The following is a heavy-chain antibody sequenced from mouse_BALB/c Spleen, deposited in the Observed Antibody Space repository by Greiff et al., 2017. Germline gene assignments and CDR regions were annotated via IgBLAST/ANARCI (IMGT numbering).Heavy chain of an antibody. D-gene: IGHD4-1*01. V-gene: IGHV5-17*02. CDR2: ISSGSSTI. J-gene: IGHJ2*01. CDR1: GFTFSSFG. CDR3: ARYGTDYFDY. Sequence: VQLKESGGGLVQPGGSRKLSCAASGFTFSSFGMHWVRQAPEKGLEWVAYISSGSSTIYYADTVKGRFTISRDNPKNTLFLQMTSLRSEDTAMYYCARYGTDYFDYWGQGTTLTVSS.